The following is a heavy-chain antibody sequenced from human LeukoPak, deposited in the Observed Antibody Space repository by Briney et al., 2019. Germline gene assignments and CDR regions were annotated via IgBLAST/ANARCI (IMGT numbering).Heavy chain of an antibody. V-gene: IGHV4-59*01. CDR1: GGSISSYY. D-gene: IGHD6-13*01. Sequence: SETLSLTRTVSGGSISSYYWSWIRQPPGKGLEWIAYIYYSGSTNYNPSLKSRVTISVDTSKNQFFLKLSSVTAADTAVYYCATYSSTGIFQHWGQGTLVTVSS. CDR2: IYYSGST. CDR3: ATYSSTGIFQH. J-gene: IGHJ1*01.